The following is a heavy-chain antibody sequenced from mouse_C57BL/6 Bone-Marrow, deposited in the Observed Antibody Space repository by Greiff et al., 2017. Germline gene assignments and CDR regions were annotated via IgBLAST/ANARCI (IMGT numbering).Heavy chain of an antibody. D-gene: IGHD2-5*01. CDR2: ISSGGSYT. CDR1: GFTFSSYG. V-gene: IGHV5-6*02. CDR3: ARLPPYYSNWGFAY. J-gene: IGHJ3*01. Sequence: EVMLVESGGDLVKPGGSLKLSCAASGFTFSSYGMSWVRQTPDKRLEWVATISSGGSYTYYPDSVKGRFTISRDNAKNTLYLQMSSLKSEDTAMYYGARLPPYYSNWGFAYWGQGTLVTVSA.